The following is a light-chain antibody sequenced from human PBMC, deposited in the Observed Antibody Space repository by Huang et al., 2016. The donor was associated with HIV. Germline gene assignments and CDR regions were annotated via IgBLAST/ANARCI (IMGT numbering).Light chain of an antibody. Sequence: DIQMTQSPSSLSAFVGDRVTITCRASESINSYLSWYQQKPEKAPKLLIYAASSLQSGVPWRFSGSGSGTEFTLTITSLQPEDFATYHCQQSYSPPYTFGQGTKLEIK. CDR2: AAS. CDR1: ESINSY. V-gene: IGKV1-39*01. CDR3: QQSYSPPYT. J-gene: IGKJ2*01.